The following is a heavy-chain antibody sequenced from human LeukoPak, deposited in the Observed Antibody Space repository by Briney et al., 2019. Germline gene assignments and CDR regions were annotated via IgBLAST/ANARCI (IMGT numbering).Heavy chain of an antibody. V-gene: IGHV3-23*01. Sequence: PGGSLRLSCAASGFTFSSYSMNWVRQAPGKGLEWVSGISGRGGSTYYANSVKGRFTISRDNSKNTLYLQMNSLRAEDTAVYYCAKKTRNDFWSGPSGCDIWGQGTMVTVSS. D-gene: IGHD3-3*01. CDR3: AKKTRNDFWSGPSGCDI. CDR2: ISGRGGST. J-gene: IGHJ3*02. CDR1: GFTFSSYS.